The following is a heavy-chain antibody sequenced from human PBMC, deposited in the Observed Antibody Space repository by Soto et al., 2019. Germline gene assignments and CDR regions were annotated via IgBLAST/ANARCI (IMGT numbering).Heavy chain of an antibody. D-gene: IGHD3-16*01. Sequence: QVQLQESGPGLVKPSETLSLTCSVSDGSVNTGNYYWSWILQPPGKGLEWIGHIYYIGTTNYNPSLKSRVTISVDTSKNQFSLKVTSVTAADTAVYFCAREEKQLSRYGGDFDYWGQGILVTVSS. CDR2: IYYIGTT. J-gene: IGHJ4*02. V-gene: IGHV4-61*01. CDR3: AREEKQLSRYGGDFDY. CDR1: DGSVNTGNYY.